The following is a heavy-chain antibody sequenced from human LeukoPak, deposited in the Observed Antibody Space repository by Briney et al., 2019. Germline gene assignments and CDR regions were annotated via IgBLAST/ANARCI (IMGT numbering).Heavy chain of an antibody. CDR2: IYYSGST. J-gene: IGHJ4*02. Sequence: SETLSLTCTVSGGSISSYYWSWIRQPPGKGLEWIGYIYYSGSTNYNPSLKSRVTISVDTSKNQFSLKLSSVTAADTAVYYCARLPMVRGVDIDYWGQGTLVTVSS. V-gene: IGHV4-59*08. CDR1: GGSISSYY. CDR3: ARLPMVRGVDIDY. D-gene: IGHD3-10*01.